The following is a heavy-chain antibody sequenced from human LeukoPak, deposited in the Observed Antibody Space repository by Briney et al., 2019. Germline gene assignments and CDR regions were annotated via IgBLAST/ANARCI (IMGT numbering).Heavy chain of an antibody. CDR1: GFTFSSYS. CDR2: IYYSGST. J-gene: IGHJ4*02. Sequence: LRLSCAASGFTFSSYSMNWIRQPPGKGLEWIGYIYYSGSTYYNPSLKSRVTISVDTSKNQSSLKLSSVTAADTAVYYCASYRTSHFDYWGQGTLVTVSS. CDR3: ASYRTSHFDY. V-gene: IGHV4-30-4*08. D-gene: IGHD2-2*01.